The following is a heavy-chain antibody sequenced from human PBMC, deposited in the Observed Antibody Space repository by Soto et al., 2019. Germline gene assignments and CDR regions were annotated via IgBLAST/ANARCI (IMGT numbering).Heavy chain of an antibody. CDR3: VKQAHGLDGVAFDS. V-gene: IGHV3-64D*06. J-gene: IGHJ4*02. CDR1: GFIFSEST. CDR2: VSTSGRST. Sequence: GGSLRLSCSASGFIFSESTIYWVRQVPGKGLEAISAVSTSGRSTYYADSVKDRFTISRDNSKNTLFLQMGSLRPEDTAIYYCVKQAHGLDGVAFDSWGQGTQVTVSS. D-gene: IGHD2-15*01.